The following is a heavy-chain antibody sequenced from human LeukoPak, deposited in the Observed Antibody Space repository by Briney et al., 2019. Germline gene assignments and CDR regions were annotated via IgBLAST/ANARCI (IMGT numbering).Heavy chain of an antibody. J-gene: IGHJ4*02. CDR2: IYYSGST. CDR3: ARDLPALVPVY. V-gene: IGHV4-30-4*01. Sequence: SETLSPTCTVSGGSISSGDYYWRWIRQPPGKGLEWIGYIYYSGSTYYNPTLKSRVTISVDTSNNQFSLKLSSVTAADTAVYYCARDLPALVPVYWGQGTLVTVSS. CDR1: GGSISSGDYY. D-gene: IGHD5-18*01.